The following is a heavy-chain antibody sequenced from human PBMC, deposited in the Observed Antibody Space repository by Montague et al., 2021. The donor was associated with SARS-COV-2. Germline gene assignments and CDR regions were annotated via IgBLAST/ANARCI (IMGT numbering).Heavy chain of an antibody. CDR2: IYYSGST. V-gene: IGHV4-59*01. Sequence: SETLSLTCTVSGGSISSYYWSWIRQPPGKGLEWIGYIYYSGSTNYNPSLKSRVTISVDTSKNQFSLKVRSVTAADMAVYYCARGDYYDSTGYYDYWGQGTLVTGSS. D-gene: IGHD3-22*01. CDR1: GGSISSYY. CDR3: ARGDYYDSTGYYDY. J-gene: IGHJ4*01.